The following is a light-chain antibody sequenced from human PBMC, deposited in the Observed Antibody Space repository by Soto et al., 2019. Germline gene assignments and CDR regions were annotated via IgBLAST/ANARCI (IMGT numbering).Light chain of an antibody. J-gene: IGLJ1*01. Sequence: QSALTQPASVSGSPGQSITISRTGTSSDVCGYNYVSWYQQHPGKAPKFMIYDVSNRPSGVSNRFSGSKSGNTASLTISGLQAEDEADYYCSSYTTSNTRQIVFGTGTKVTVL. CDR2: DVS. CDR3: SSYTTSNTRQIV. CDR1: SSDVCGYNY. V-gene: IGLV2-14*01.